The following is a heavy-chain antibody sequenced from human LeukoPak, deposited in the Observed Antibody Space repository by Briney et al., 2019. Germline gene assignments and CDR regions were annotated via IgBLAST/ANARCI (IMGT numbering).Heavy chain of an antibody. CDR1: GFTFSSYW. Sequence: GGSLRLSCAASGFTFSSYWMSWVRQAPGKGLEWVANIKQDGSEKYYVDSVKGRFTISRDNAKNSLYLQMNSLRAEDTAVYYCARSGGGYRTRESDFDYWGQGTLVTVSS. CDR3: ARSGGGYRTRESDFDY. CDR2: IKQDGSEK. V-gene: IGHV3-7*01. J-gene: IGHJ4*02. D-gene: IGHD5-12*01.